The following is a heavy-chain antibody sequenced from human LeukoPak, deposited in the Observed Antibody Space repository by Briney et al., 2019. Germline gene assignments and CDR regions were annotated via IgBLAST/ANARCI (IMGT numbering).Heavy chain of an antibody. CDR2: ISSSSSYI. J-gene: IGHJ5*02. CDR1: GSTCSSYS. V-gene: IGHV3-21*01. CDR3: ARGPETTVTTGESWFDP. Sequence: GGSLRLSCAASGSTCSSYSRNCVRQPPGKVREWGSPISSSSSYISYADSVKGRFTISGGNAKNSVYLQMHSLRAEDTAVYYCARGPETTVTTGESWFDPWGQGTLVTVSS. D-gene: IGHD4-17*01.